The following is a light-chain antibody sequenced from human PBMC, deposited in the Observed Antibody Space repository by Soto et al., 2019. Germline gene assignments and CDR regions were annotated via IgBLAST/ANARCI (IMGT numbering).Light chain of an antibody. CDR3: SSFAGANIGV. V-gene: IGLV2-8*01. J-gene: IGLJ3*02. Sequence: QSALTQPPSASGSLGQSVTISCTGSSSDVGGYEYVAWYQQHPGKAPKLMMFEVNKRPSGVPNRFSGSKSGNTSSLTVSGRQAEDEASYYCSSFAGANIGVFGGGTKLTVL. CDR2: EVN. CDR1: SSDVGGYEY.